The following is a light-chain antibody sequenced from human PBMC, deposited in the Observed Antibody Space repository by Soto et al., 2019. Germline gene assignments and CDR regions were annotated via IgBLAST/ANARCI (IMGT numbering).Light chain of an antibody. CDR1: QSVSSNY. V-gene: IGKV3-20*01. J-gene: IGKJ3*01. CDR2: GAS. Sequence: EIVLTQSPGILSLSPGERATLSYRASQSVSSNYLAWYQQKPGQAPRLLIYGASFRATGIPDRFSGSGSGTDFTLTISRLEPEDFAVYYCQQYGRSPPEFTFGPGTKVDIK. CDR3: QQYGRSPPEFT.